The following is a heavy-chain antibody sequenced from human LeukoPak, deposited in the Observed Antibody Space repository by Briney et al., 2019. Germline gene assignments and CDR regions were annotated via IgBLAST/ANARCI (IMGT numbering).Heavy chain of an antibody. CDR3: ARGGGVQLERRYYYGMDV. V-gene: IGHV4-34*01. CDR2: INHSGST. Sequence: SETLSLTCAVYGGSFSGYYWSWIRQPPGKGLEWIGEINHSGSTNYNPSLKSRVTISVDTFKNQFSLKLSSVTAADTAVYYCARGGGVQLERRYYYGMDVWGKGTTVTVSS. D-gene: IGHD1-1*01. J-gene: IGHJ6*04. CDR1: GGSFSGYY.